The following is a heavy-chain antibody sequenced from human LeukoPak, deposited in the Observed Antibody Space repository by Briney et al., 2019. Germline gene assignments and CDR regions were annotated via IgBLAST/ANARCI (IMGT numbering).Heavy chain of an antibody. J-gene: IGHJ3*01. V-gene: IGHV3-11*04. CDR2: ISLSGTTI. CDR3: ARDLSTMVILGAFAL. CDR1: GFNIDDYY. Sequence: GGSLRLSCAASGFNIDDYYMSWIRQAPGKGLEWVSHISLSGTTIHYADSVKGRFTISRDNPKNTLYLQMNSLRVEDTAVYFCARDLSTMVILGAFALWGQGTMVTVSS. D-gene: IGHD3-10*01.